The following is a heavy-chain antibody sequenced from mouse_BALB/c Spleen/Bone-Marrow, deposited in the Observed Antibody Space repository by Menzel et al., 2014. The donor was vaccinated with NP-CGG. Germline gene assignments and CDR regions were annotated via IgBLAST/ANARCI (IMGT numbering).Heavy chain of an antibody. CDR3: ARSSGYDGFAY. CDR1: GYTFTSYW. Sequence: VQLQQSGAELAKPGASVKMSCKASGYTFTSYWMHWVKQRPGQGLEWIGYINPSTGYTEYNQKFKDKATLTADKSSSTAYMQLSSLTSEDSVVYYCARSSGYDGFAYWGQGTLVTVSA. CDR2: INPSTGYT. J-gene: IGHJ3*01. V-gene: IGHV1-7*01. D-gene: IGHD2-2*01.